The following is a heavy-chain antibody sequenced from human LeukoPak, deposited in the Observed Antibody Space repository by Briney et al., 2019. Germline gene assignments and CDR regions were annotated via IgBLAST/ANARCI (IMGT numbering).Heavy chain of an antibody. J-gene: IGHJ4*02. Sequence: PGGSLRLSCAASGFTVITNDMTWVRQAPGKGLEWVSVLYSDGNTKYADSVQGRFTISRDNSKNTLYLEMNSLSPDDTAVYYCARVGIDYLASYHFDHWGRGTLVTVSS. D-gene: IGHD2/OR15-2a*01. CDR3: ARVGIDYLASYHFDH. V-gene: IGHV3-53*01. CDR2: LYSDGNT. CDR1: GFTVITND.